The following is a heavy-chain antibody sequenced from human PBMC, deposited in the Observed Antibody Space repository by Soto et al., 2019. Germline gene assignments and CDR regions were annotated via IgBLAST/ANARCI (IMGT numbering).Heavy chain of an antibody. D-gene: IGHD6-19*01. J-gene: IGHJ4*02. Sequence: GGSLKISCAASGFTFSSYAISWVRQAPGKGLEWVSAINGSGGSTNYADSLKDRFTISRDNSKNTLYLQMNSLRAEDTAVYYCAKEYSSGWYYFDYWGQGTLVTVSS. CDR2: INGSGGST. V-gene: IGHV3-23*01. CDR1: GFTFSSYA. CDR3: AKEYSSGWYYFDY.